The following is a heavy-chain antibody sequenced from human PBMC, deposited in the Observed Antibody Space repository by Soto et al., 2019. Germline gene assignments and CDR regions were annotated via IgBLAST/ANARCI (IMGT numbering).Heavy chain of an antibody. D-gene: IGHD3-22*01. Sequence: SETLSLTCTVAGVSISSGDYYWSWSRQPPGEGLGWIGYIYYSGSTSYTPSLKSRVNISVDTSKNQFSLKLISVTAADTAVYYCARDAYYYDSSGYYGPEVWFDPWGQGTLVTVS. J-gene: IGHJ5*02. CDR3: ARDAYYYDSSGYYGPEVWFDP. CDR1: GVSISSGDYY. CDR2: IYYSGST. V-gene: IGHV4-30-4*01.